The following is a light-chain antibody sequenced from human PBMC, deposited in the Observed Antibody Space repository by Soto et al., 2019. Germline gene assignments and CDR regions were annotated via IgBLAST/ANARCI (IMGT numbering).Light chain of an antibody. CDR1: QSVSNT. Sequence: EIVMSQSPAALSVSQGESATLSCRASQSVSNTLTWYQQKPGQPPRLLIFSASTRTTDFPDRFSGSGSGTDFTLTISRLEPEDFAVYYCQQYGSSPRTFGQGTRLAI. V-gene: IGKV3-20*01. CDR2: SAS. J-gene: IGKJ5*01. CDR3: QQYGSSPRT.